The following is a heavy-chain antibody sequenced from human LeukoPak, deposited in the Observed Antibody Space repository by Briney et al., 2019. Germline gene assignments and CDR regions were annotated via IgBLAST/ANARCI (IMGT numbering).Heavy chain of an antibody. CDR2: IYYSGST. CDR1: GGSVSSGSYY. J-gene: IGHJ4*02. V-gene: IGHV4-61*01. D-gene: IGHD2-2*01. Sequence: SETLSLTCTVSGGSVSSGSYYWSWLRQPPGKGLEWIGYIYYSGSTNYNPSLKSRVTISVDTSKNQFSLKLSSVTAADTAVYYCARVPPGYCSSTSCYEWGRFDYWGQGTLVTVSS. CDR3: ARVPPGYCSSTSCYEWGRFDY.